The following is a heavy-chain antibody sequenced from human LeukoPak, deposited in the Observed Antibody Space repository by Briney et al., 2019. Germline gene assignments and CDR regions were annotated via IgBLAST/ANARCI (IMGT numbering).Heavy chain of an antibody. J-gene: IGHJ3*02. V-gene: IGHV5-51*01. CDR1: GYSFTSYW. D-gene: IGHD3-10*01. CDR2: IYPGDSDT. Sequence: GESLKISCKGSGYSFTSYWIGWVRQMPGKGLEWMGIIYPGDSDTRYSPSFQGQVTSSADKSISTAYPQWSSLKASDTAMYYCARPRGGVDPNDAFDIWGQGTMVTVSS. CDR3: ARPRGGVDPNDAFDI.